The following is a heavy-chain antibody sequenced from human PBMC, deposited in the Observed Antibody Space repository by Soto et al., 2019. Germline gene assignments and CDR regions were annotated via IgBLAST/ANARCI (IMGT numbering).Heavy chain of an antibody. J-gene: IGHJ6*03. V-gene: IGHV1-69*08. CDR2: IIPLLGTA. D-gene: IGHD4-17*01. Sequence: QVQLEQSGAEVKRPGSSVTVSCKASGGTLSSYTISWVRQAPGQGLEWMGGIIPLLGTAKYAQKFQGRVTIIADKFTNTIYSEPPRLRSDATAKCYCATDSTLGDGDNLDVYCFSYRDLWGKGTTVTVSS. CDR1: GGTLSSYT. CDR3: ATDSTLGDGDNLDVYCFSYRDL.